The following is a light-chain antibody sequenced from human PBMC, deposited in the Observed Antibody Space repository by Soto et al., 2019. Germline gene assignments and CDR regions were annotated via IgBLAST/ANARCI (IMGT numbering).Light chain of an antibody. CDR1: QTISSW. CDR2: DAS. CDR3: QEFDHPPPLI. J-gene: IGKJ4*01. V-gene: IGKV1-5*01. Sequence: DIQMTQSPSTLSGSVGDRVTITCRASQTISSWLAWYQQKPGKAPKLLIYDASTLEKGVPSRFSGSGSGTDFTFTIFTLQPEDFATYYCQEFDHPPPLIFGGGTKVEMK.